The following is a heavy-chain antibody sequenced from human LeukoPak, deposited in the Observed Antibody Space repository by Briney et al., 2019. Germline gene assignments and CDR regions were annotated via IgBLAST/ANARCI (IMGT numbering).Heavy chain of an antibody. Sequence: ESLKIFCKGSAYSFTSYWITWVRQMPGKGLEWMGRIYPADSYTNYSPSFQGHVTISADKFISTAYLQWSSLKASDTAMYYCARRTSYSDSSGYYHYFFDYWGQGTLVTVSS. CDR1: AYSFTSYW. CDR3: ARRTSYSDSSGYYHYFFDY. V-gene: IGHV5-10-1*01. D-gene: IGHD3-22*01. J-gene: IGHJ4*02. CDR2: IYPADSYT.